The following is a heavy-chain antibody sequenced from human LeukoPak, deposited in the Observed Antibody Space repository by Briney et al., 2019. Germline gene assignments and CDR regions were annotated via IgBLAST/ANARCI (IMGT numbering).Heavy chain of an antibody. CDR3: ARAVGPFDY. Sequence: GGSLRLSCAASGFTFSVYGMHWVRQAPGKGLQWAAVIWHDGSNKYYADSVKGRFTISRDNSENTLYLQMNSLRAEDTAVYYCARAVGPFDYWGQGTLVTVSS. CDR1: GFTFSVYG. J-gene: IGHJ4*02. V-gene: IGHV3-33*01. CDR2: IWHDGSNK.